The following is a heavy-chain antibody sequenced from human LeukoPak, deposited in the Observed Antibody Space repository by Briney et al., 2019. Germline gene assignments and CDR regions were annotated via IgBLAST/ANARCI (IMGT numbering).Heavy chain of an antibody. D-gene: IGHD5-24*01. CDR1: GFTFSSYA. Sequence: GGSLRLSCAASGFTFSSYAMHWVRQAPGKGLEWVAVISYDGSNKYYADSVKGRFTISRDNSKNTLYLQMNSLRAEDTAVYYCARVDRWLLNFDYWGQGTLVTVSS. CDR3: ARVDRWLLNFDY. J-gene: IGHJ4*02. V-gene: IGHV3-30-3*01. CDR2: ISYDGSNK.